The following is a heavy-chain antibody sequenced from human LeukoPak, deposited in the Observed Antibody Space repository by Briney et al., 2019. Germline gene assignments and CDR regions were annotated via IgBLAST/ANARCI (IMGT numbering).Heavy chain of an antibody. Sequence: GGSLRLSCAASGFKFSDHYIDWVRQAPGKGLEWVGRSRNKASSYTTEYAASVEGRFTISRDVSESSLYLQMNSLRTEDTAVYYCAGDYQLPYQGYFDYWGQGTLVTVSS. CDR3: AGDYQLPYQGYFDY. D-gene: IGHD2-2*02. J-gene: IGHJ4*02. CDR2: SRNKASSYTT. CDR1: GFKFSDHY. V-gene: IGHV3-72*01.